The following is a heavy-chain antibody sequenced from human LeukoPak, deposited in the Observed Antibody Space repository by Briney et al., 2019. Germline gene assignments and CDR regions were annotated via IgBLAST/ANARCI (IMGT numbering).Heavy chain of an antibody. CDR3: ARDYYGSGRSFDP. V-gene: IGHV1-2*02. J-gene: IGHJ5*02. CDR1: GYTFTGYY. Sequence: ASVKVSCKASGYTFTGYYMHWVRQAPGQGLEWMGWISPNSGGTNYAQKFQGRVTMTRDTSISTAYMELSRLRSDDTAVYYCARDYYGSGRSFDPWGQGTLVTVSS. D-gene: IGHD3-10*01. CDR2: ISPNSGGT.